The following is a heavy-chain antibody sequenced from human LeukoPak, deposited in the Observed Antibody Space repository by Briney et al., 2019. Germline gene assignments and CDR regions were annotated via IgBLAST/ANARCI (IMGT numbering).Heavy chain of an antibody. V-gene: IGHV1-8*01. D-gene: IGHD5-18*01. CDR2: MNPNTNNT. J-gene: IGHJ4*02. CDR3: ARGNTAMGPSI. Sequence: ASVKLSCKTSGYTFTNYDINWVRQATGQGLEWMGWMNPNTNNTGYAQKFQGRVTMTKDTSISTAYLEPTSLRSEDTAVYYCARGNTAMGPSIWGQGTLVTVSS. CDR1: GYTFTNYD.